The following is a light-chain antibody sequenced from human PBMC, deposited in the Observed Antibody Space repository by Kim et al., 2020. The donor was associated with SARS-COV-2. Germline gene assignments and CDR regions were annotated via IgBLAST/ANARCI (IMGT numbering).Light chain of an antibody. CDR2: QVN. CDR3: QAWDSSTHNYV. Sequence: SYELTQPPSVSVSPGQTASITCTGYKLGDKYVSWYQQKPGQSPVVVIYQVNQRPSGIPERFSGSNSGNTATLTISGTQAMDEADYYCQAWDSSTHNYVFGARTKITVL. CDR1: KLGDKY. J-gene: IGLJ1*01. V-gene: IGLV3-1*01.